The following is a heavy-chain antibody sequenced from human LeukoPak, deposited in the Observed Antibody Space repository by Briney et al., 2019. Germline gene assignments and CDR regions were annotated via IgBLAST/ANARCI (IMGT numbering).Heavy chain of an antibody. Sequence: PSETLSLTCTVSGGSISSSSYYWGWIGQPPGKGLEWIGSAYYSGSTYYNPSLKSRVTISVDTSKDQFSLKLSSVTAADTAVYYCARSTSSIAARLDYWGQGTLVTVSS. CDR1: GGSISSSSYY. J-gene: IGHJ4*02. D-gene: IGHD6-6*01. CDR2: AYYSGST. CDR3: ARSTSSIAARLDY. V-gene: IGHV4-39*01.